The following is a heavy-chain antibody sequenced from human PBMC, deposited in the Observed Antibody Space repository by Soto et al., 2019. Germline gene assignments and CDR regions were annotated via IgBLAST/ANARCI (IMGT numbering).Heavy chain of an antibody. CDR1: GFTFGDYA. CDR2: IRSKAYGGTK. CDR3: TRLAVAGTGGDYYYYGMEV. Sequence: GGSLRLSCTASGFTFGDYAMSWFRQAPGKGLEWVGFIRSKAYGGTKEYAASVKGRFTITRDDSKSIAYLQMNSLKSEDTAVYYCTRLAVAGTGGDYYYYGMEVRCQGTTVTVCS. J-gene: IGHJ6*02. V-gene: IGHV3-49*03. D-gene: IGHD6-19*01.